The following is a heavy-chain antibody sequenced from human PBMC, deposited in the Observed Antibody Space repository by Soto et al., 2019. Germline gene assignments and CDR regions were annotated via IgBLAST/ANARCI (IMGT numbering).Heavy chain of an antibody. V-gene: IGHV3-23*01. CDR3: XXXXXXXXXXXXXXXXXXXXXDV. CDR2: XXXXXGST. J-gene: IGHJ6*02. Sequence: EVQLLESGGGLVQPGGSLRLSCAASGFTFSSYAMSWVRQAPXXXXXXXXXXXXXXGSTYYADSVKGRXTXXXXNSXXXXXXXXXXXXXXXXXXXXXXXXXXXXXXXXXXXXXXXXXXDVWGQGTTVTVSS. CDR1: GFTFSSYA.